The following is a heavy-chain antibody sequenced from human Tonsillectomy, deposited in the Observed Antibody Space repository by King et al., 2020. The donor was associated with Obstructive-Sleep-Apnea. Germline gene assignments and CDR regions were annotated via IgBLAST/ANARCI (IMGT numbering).Heavy chain of an antibody. D-gene: IGHD5-18*01. Sequence: VQLVESGGGVVQPGRSLRLSCAASGFTFSSYGMHWVRQAPGKGLEWVAVISYYGSNKYYADSVKGRFTISRDNSKNTLYLQMNSLRAEDTAVYYCAKDQSELDTATFDYWGQGTLVTVSS. CDR2: ISYYGSNK. CDR3: AKDQSELDTATFDY. V-gene: IGHV3-30*18. J-gene: IGHJ4*02. CDR1: GFTFSSYG.